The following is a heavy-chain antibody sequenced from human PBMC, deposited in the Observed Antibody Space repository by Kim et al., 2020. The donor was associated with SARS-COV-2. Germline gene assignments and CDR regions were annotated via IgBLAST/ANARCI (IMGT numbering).Heavy chain of an antibody. J-gene: IGHJ4*02. CDR2: ISAYNGNT. Sequence: ASVKVSCKASGYTFTSYGISWVRQAPGQGLEWMGWISAYNGNTNYAQKLQGRVTMTTDTSTSTAYMELRSLRSDDTAVYYCARVFPGYYGSGSYDYWGQGTLVTVSS. V-gene: IGHV1-18*01. CDR3: ARVFPGYYGSGSYDY. D-gene: IGHD3-10*01. CDR1: GYTFTSYG.